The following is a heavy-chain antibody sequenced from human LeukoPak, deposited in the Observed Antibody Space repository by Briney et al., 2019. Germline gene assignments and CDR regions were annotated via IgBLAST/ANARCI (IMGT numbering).Heavy chain of an antibody. CDR3: ARLDCYDGVGCYNH. V-gene: IGHV4-59*08. CDR1: GDSVTAYY. J-gene: IGHJ5*02. CDR2: ASHDGTT. Sequence: SETLSLTCSVSGDSVTAYYWNWIRQATGKGLEWIGYASHDGTTNYTPSLRSRVVMSVDAANNTISLSLASVTAADTGVYYCARLDCYDGVGCYNHWGRGTPVTVS. D-gene: IGHD3/OR15-3a*01.